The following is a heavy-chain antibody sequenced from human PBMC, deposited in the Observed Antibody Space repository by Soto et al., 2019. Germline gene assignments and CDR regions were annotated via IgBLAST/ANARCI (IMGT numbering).Heavy chain of an antibody. CDR1: GFTFSDYG. CDR2: IWFDGSTK. CDR3: ARVGVDDYLNYFAS. Sequence: QVQLVESGGGVVQPGRSLRLSCAVSGFTFSDYGMFWVRQAPGKGLEWVAMIWFDGSTKHYADSVKGRFTSSRANSKKTVYLQMNSLRSEDTAGYYCARVGVDDYLNYFASWGQGTQVTVSS. D-gene: IGHD4-17*01. V-gene: IGHV3-33*01. J-gene: IGHJ4*02.